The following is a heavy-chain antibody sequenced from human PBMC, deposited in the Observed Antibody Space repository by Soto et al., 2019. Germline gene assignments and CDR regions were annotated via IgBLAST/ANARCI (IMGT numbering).Heavy chain of an antibody. CDR1: GDTFSHYY. V-gene: IGHV1-46*01. J-gene: IGHJ3*01. CDR3: ARAQVSGTIEIGFSV. D-gene: IGHD1-26*01. Sequence: QVQLVQSGAEVKKPGASVKISCKTSGDTFSHYYMHWVRQAPGQGLEWMSIIYPSFHSPTYSQNFQGRLTVTSDASTHTVYMELSSLKSKDTAVYYCARAQVSGTIEIGFSVWGQVHLVTVAS. CDR2: IYPSFHSP.